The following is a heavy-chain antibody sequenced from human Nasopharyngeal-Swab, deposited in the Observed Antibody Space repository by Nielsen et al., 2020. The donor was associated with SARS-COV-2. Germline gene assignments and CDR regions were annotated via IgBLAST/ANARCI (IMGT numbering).Heavy chain of an antibody. CDR3: ARWTTVTTRLDY. J-gene: IGHJ4*02. D-gene: IGHD4-17*01. V-gene: IGHV4-34*01. CDR2: INHSGST. CDR1: GGSFSGYY. Sequence: SETLSLTCAVYGGSFSGYYWSWIRQPPGKGLEWIGEINHSGSTNYNPSLKSRVTISVDTSKNQFSLKLSSVTAADTAVHYCARWTTVTTRLDYWGQGTLVTVSS.